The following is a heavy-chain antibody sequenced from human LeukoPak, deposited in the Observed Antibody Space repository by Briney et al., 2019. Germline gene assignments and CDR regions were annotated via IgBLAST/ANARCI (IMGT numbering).Heavy chain of an antibody. CDR1: GYTFTSYD. V-gene: IGHV1-8*01. J-gene: IGHJ4*02. CDR3: AREDLYPAASSVGGGGYFDY. D-gene: IGHD6-13*01. Sequence: ASVKVSCKASGYTFTSYDINWVRQATGQGLEWMGWMNPNSGNTGYAQKFQGRVTMTRNTSISTAYMELSSLRSEDTAVYYCAREDLYPAASSVGGGGYFDYWGQGTLVTVSS. CDR2: MNPNSGNT.